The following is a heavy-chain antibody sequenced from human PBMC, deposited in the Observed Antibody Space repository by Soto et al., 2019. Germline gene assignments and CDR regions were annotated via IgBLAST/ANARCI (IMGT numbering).Heavy chain of an antibody. CDR3: ARIPESYDSSGYYIDY. V-gene: IGHV1-69*06. D-gene: IGHD3-22*01. CDR2: IIPIFGTA. CDR1: GGTFSSYA. J-gene: IGHJ4*02. Sequence: SVKVSFKASGGTFSSYAISWLRQAPGQGLEWMGGIIPIFGTANYAQKFQGRVTITADKSTSTAYMELSSLRSEDTAVYYCARIPESYDSSGYYIDYWGQGTLVTVSS.